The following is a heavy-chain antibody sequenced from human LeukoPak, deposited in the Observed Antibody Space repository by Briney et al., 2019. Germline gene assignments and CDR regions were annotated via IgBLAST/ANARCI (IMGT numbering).Heavy chain of an antibody. V-gene: IGHV4-39*01. CDR3: ARRNYDFWSGFPNWFDP. J-gene: IGHJ5*02. CDR2: IYYSGSA. Sequence: VKPSETLSLTCTVSGGSISRSSYYWGWIRQPPGKGLEWIGSIYYSGSAYYNPSLKSRGTIYVDTSKNKFSLKLSSVTAADTAVYYCARRNYDFWSGFPNWFDPWGQGTLVTVSS. CDR1: GGSISRSSYY. D-gene: IGHD3-3*01.